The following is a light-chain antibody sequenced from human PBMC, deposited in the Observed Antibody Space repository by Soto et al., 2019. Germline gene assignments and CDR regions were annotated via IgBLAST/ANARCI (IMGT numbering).Light chain of an antibody. CDR1: QSILSW. Sequence: DIQMTQSPSTLSASVGDRVSITYRASQSILSWLAWYQQKPGKAPKLLISKASSLESGVPSRFSGSESGTEFTLTISSLQPDDFATYYCQQYNSYWTFGQGTKVEIK. CDR2: KAS. J-gene: IGKJ1*01. CDR3: QQYNSYWT. V-gene: IGKV1-5*03.